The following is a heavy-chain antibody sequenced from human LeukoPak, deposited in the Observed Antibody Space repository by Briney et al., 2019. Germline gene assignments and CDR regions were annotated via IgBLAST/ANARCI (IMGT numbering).Heavy chain of an antibody. J-gene: IGHJ6*03. CDR2: ISGSGGST. CDR1: GFTFSSYA. Sequence: GGSLRLSCAASGFTFSSYAMSWVRQAPGKGLEWVSAISGSGGSTYYAESVKGRFTISRDNAKNTLYLQMNSLRAEDTAVYYCARDPTYYYMDVWGKGTTVTVSS. CDR3: ARDPTYYYMDV. V-gene: IGHV3-23*01.